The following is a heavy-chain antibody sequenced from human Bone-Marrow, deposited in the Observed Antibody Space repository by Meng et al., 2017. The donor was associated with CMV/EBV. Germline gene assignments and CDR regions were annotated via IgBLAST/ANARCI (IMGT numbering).Heavy chain of an antibody. CDR2: IYYSGST. Sequence: SETLSLTCTVSGGSISSYYWSWIRQPPGKGLEWIGYIYYSGSTNYNPSLKSRVTISVDTSKNQFSLKLSPVTAADTAVYYCARGTIVVVPAAIQAYNWFDPWGQGTLVTVSS. CDR3: ARGTIVVVPAAIQAYNWFDP. J-gene: IGHJ5*02. CDR1: GGSISSYY. V-gene: IGHV4-59*12. D-gene: IGHD2-2*01.